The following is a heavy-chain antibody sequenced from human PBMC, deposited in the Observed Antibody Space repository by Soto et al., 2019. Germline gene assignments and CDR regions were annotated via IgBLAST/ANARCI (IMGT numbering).Heavy chain of an antibody. CDR3: ASGTSVTTSDY. CDR2: IKEDGSEK. D-gene: IGHD4-4*01. CDR1: GIIFSDYW. Sequence: GSLRLSCAASGIIFSDYWMGWVRQAPGKGLEWVANIKEDGSEKYYGDSVKGRFTISRDNAKNSLYLQVSSLRGEDTAVYYCASGTSVTTSDYWGQGTLVTVSS. J-gene: IGHJ4*02. V-gene: IGHV3-7*03.